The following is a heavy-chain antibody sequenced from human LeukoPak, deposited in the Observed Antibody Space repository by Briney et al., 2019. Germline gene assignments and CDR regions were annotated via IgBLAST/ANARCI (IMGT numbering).Heavy chain of an antibody. CDR2: IYPGDSDT. CDR1: GYSFTSYW. CDR3: AREGGSSGWYRCYYYYGMDV. Sequence: GESLKISCKGSGYSFTSYWIGWVRQMPGKVLEWMGIIYPGDSDTRYSPSFQGQVTISADKSISTAYLQWSSLKASDTAMYYCAREGGSSGWYRCYYYYGMDVWGQGTTVTVSS. V-gene: IGHV5-51*01. J-gene: IGHJ6*02. D-gene: IGHD6-19*01.